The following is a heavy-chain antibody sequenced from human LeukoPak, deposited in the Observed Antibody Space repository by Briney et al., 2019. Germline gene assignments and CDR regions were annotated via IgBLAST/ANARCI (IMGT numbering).Heavy chain of an antibody. CDR3: ARAGNYYDSSGSHAVDY. CDR1: GFTVSSNY. D-gene: IGHD3-22*01. J-gene: IGHJ4*02. CDR2: IYSGGST. V-gene: IGHV3-53*01. Sequence: GGSLRLSCAASGFTVSSNYMSWVRQAPGKGLEWVSVIYSGGSTYYADSVKGRFTISRDNSKNTLYLQMNSLRAEDTAVYYCARAGNYYDSSGSHAVDYWGQGTLVTVSS.